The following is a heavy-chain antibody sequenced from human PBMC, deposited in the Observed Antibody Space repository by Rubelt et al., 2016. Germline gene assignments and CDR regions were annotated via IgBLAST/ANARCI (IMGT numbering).Heavy chain of an antibody. CDR1: GFIVSSNY. V-gene: IGHV3-66*01. CDR3: LWSSQSYYFDY. J-gene: IGHJ4*02. D-gene: IGHD2-21*01. Sequence: EVQVVESGGGLVQPGGSLTLSCAASGFIVSSNYMSWVRQAPGKGPECVSVIYSGGTTYYADSVKGRFTTSRDNSKNTLDLQMNSLRAEDTAGYYCLWSSQSYYFDYWGQGTLVTVSS. CDR2: IYSGGTT.